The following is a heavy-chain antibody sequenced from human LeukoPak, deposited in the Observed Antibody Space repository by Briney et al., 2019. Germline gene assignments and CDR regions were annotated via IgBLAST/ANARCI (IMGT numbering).Heavy chain of an antibody. J-gene: IGHJ4*02. CDR3: ASRKLGNDY. V-gene: IGHV4-61*08. CDR2: IYHTGST. Sequence: PSETLSLTCAVSGGSISRGGYSWSWIRQSPGKGLEWIGYIYHTGSTSYSPSLKSRVTISADTSQNQFSLKLSSVTAADTAVYYCASRKLGNDYWGQGTLVTVSS. CDR1: GGSISRGGYS. D-gene: IGHD7-27*01.